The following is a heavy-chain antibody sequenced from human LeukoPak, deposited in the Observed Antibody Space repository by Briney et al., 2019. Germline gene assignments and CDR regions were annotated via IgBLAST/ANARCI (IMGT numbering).Heavy chain of an antibody. J-gene: IGHJ6*02. Sequence: SETLSLTCTVSGYSISSGYYWGWIRQPPGKGLEWIGSIYHSGSTYYNPSLKSRVTISVDTSKNQFSLKLSSVTAADTAVYYCARDIIVVVVAAPLGVGGMDVWGQGTTVTVSS. CDR1: GYSISSGYY. D-gene: IGHD2-15*01. CDR3: ARDIIVVVVAAPLGVGGMDV. V-gene: IGHV4-38-2*02. CDR2: IYHSGST.